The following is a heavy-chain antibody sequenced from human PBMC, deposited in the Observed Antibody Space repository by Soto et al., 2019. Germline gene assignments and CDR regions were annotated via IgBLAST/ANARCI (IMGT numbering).Heavy chain of an antibody. CDR2: FYGDGAT. V-gene: IGHV3-53*01. CDR3: VRLSGGPRY. CDR1: GFTVSSDH. Sequence: EAQLVESGGGLIQPGGSLRLSCAASGFTVSSDHMSWVRQAPGQGLEWVAGFYGDGATSYADSAKGRFTISRDNSKNTFSLQMNRLRAEDTAHYYCVRLSGGPRYWGQGTLVTVSS. J-gene: IGHJ4*02. D-gene: IGHD3-10*01.